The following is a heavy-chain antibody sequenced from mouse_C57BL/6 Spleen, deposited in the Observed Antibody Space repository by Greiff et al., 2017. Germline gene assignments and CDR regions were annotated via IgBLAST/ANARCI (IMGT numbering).Heavy chain of an antibody. Sequence: QVQLKQSGAELARPGASVKLSCKASGYTFTSYGISWVKQRTGKGLAWIGEIYPRSGNTYSNEKFKGKATLTADNSSSTAYMELRSLTSEDSAVYVCARKITTVRLGYFDVWGTGTTVTVSS. D-gene: IGHD1-1*01. V-gene: IGHV1-81*01. J-gene: IGHJ1*03. CDR2: IYPRSGNT. CDR1: GYTFTSYG. CDR3: ARKITTVRLGYFDV.